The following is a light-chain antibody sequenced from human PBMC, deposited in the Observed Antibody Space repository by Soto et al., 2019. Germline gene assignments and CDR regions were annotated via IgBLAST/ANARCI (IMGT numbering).Light chain of an antibody. CDR1: QNINSW. V-gene: IGKV1-5*03. CDR3: QQYESFFTLT. J-gene: IGKJ4*01. Sequence: DIQMTQSPSTLSASVGDRVTITCRSIQNINSWLAWYQQKPGKAHKLLIYKASNLESGVPSRFSGRESGTDFTLTISSLQPDDFATYHGQQYESFFTLTFGEGTKVDIK. CDR2: KAS.